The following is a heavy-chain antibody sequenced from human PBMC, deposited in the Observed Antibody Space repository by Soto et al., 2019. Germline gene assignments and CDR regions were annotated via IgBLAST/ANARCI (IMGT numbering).Heavy chain of an antibody. J-gene: IGHJ4*02. CDR2: IDPNIGET. CDR3: ATGPDYYDSSGYYLIY. CDR1: GYTFTGYF. D-gene: IGHD3-22*01. Sequence: ASVKFSCKASGYTFTGYFMHWVRQAPGQGLEWMGWIDPNIGETIYAQKFQGRVTMTEDTSTDTAYMELSSLRSEDTAVYYCATGPDYYDSSGYYLIYWGQGTLVTVSS. V-gene: IGHV1-2*02.